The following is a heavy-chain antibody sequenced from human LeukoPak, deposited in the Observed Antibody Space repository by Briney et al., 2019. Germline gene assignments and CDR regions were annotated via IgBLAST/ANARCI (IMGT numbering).Heavy chain of an antibody. V-gene: IGHV3-30-3*01. CDR3: ARDMGPDYYGSGNLDY. Sequence: PGRSLRLSCAASGFTFSSYAMHWVRQAPGKGLEWVAVISYDGSNKYYSDSMKGRFTISRDNSKNTLYLQMNSLRAEDTAVYYCARDMGPDYYGSGNLDYWGQGTLVTVSS. D-gene: IGHD3-10*01. J-gene: IGHJ4*01. CDR2: ISYDGSNK. CDR1: GFTFSSYA.